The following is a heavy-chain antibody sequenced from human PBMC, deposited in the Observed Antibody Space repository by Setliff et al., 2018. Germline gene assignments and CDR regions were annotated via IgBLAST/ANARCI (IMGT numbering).Heavy chain of an antibody. D-gene: IGHD6-6*01. V-gene: IGHV4-34*01. J-gene: IGHJ4*02. Sequence: SETLSLTCAASGGTFTYYYWTWIRQSPGKGLEWIGEINHSGSPNYNPSLKNRVTISIDTSRNQFSLKLNSMTTADTAVYYRARGRNIAARLLDSWGQGTLVTVSS. CDR1: GGTFTYYY. CDR2: INHSGSP. CDR3: ARGRNIAARLLDS.